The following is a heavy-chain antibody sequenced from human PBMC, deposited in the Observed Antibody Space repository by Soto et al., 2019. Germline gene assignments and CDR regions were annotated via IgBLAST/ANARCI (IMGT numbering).Heavy chain of an antibody. Sequence: TAETLARTCPVSGDSVSNSNYFCSWIRQPPVKVLEWIGYVYYTGTTDYNPSFKSRVTMSIDPSKNQFSLKVNSVTEADTAVDLCARGGIIWRQYLFASWGQPASDNVSS. CDR2: VYYTGTT. V-gene: IGHV4-61*01. CDR3: ARGGIIWRQYLFAS. D-gene: IGHD3-16*02. CDR1: GDSVSNSNYF. J-gene: IGHJ5*02.